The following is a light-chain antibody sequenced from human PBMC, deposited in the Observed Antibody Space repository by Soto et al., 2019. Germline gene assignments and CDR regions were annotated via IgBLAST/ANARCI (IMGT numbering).Light chain of an antibody. CDR3: QQRNKWRT. Sequence: VMTQSPATLSVSPGDSATISCRASQSVSSNLAWYQQKPGQAPRLLIYGASNRATGIPDRFSGSGSGTDYTLTISSLEPEDFAVYYCQQRNKWRTFGQGTKV. V-gene: IGKV3-11*01. CDR2: GAS. CDR1: QSVSSN. J-gene: IGKJ1*01.